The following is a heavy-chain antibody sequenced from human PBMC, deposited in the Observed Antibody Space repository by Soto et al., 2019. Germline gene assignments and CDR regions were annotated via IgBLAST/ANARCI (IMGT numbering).Heavy chain of an antibody. CDR2: TIPIFGTA. J-gene: IGHJ6*02. CDR3: ARDQGDCCSTSCSPFYYFGMGV. CDR1: GGTFSSSA. Sequence: ASVKVSCNASGGTFSSSAISWERQAPGQGFEWMGGTIPIFGTAHYAQKFQGRVTLTAAASTRTAYMELRHLRPDDKAVYYCARDQGDCCSTSCSPFYYFGMGVWGQETTVSAS. V-gene: IGHV1-69*13. D-gene: IGHD2-2*01.